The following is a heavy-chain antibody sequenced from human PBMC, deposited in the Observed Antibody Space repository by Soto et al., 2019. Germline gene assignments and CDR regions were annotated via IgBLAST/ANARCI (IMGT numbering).Heavy chain of an antibody. CDR1: GFTFDDYA. CDR2: ISWDGGST. Sequence: PGGSLRLSCAASGFTFDDYAMHWVRQAPGKCLEWVSLISWDGGSTYYADSVKVRFTISRDNSKNSLYLQMNSLRAEDTALYYCAKDLIPTVTRRGRAYYYGMDVWGKGTTVTVSS. D-gene: IGHD4-17*01. CDR3: AKDLIPTVTRRGRAYYYGMDV. J-gene: IGHJ6*04. V-gene: IGHV3-43D*04.